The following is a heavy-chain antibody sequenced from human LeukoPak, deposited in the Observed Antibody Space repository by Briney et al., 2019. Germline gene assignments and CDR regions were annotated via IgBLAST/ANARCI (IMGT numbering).Heavy chain of an antibody. CDR3: ARGGGSYVNWFHP. CDR1: GLNFRNYW. Sequence: PGGSLRLSCAASGLNFRNYWMSWVRQAPGKGLEWLANIKHDGTEKYYVDSVRGRFTITRDNAKNSLYLQMKSLRAEDTAVYYCARGGGSYVNWFHPWGQGTLVTVST. D-gene: IGHD1-26*01. V-gene: IGHV3-7*01. CDR2: IKHDGTEK. J-gene: IGHJ5*02.